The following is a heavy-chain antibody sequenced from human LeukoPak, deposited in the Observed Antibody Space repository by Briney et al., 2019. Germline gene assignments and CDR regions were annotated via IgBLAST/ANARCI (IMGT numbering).Heavy chain of an antibody. CDR3: ARGYLRERLGYCSGGSCRYFDY. Sequence: SETLSLTCAVSGGSFSGYYWTWIRQPPGKGLEWIGEINHSGSANYNPSLKSRVTISLDTSKNQFSLKLSSVTAADTAVYYCARGYLRERLGYCSGGSCRYFDYWGQGTLVTVSS. J-gene: IGHJ4*02. CDR1: GGSFSGYY. V-gene: IGHV4-34*01. CDR2: INHSGSA. D-gene: IGHD2-15*01.